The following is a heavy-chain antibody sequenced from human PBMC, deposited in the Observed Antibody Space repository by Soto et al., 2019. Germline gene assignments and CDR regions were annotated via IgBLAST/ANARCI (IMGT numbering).Heavy chain of an antibody. CDR3: AKDEGGIFDS. V-gene: IGHV1-2*02. CDR2: IWPNRGAT. J-gene: IGHJ4*02. CDR1: GYTFTAYY. D-gene: IGHD3-16*01. Sequence: QVQLVQSGAEVKKPAASLKVSCRASGYTFTAYYIHWVRQAPGQALEWMGWIWPNRGATHYAQQFQGRVTMTRDTSINTVYMELSPVRSDDTAVYYCAKDEGGIFDSWGQGTLVTVSS.